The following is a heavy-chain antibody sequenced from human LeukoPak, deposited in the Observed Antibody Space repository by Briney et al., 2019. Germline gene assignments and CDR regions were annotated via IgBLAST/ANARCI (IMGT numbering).Heavy chain of an antibody. CDR3: ASIGGYSRYCYYMDV. V-gene: IGHV1-69*13. CDR1: GGTFSSYA. D-gene: IGHD3-16*01. CDR2: IIPIFGTA. J-gene: IGHJ6*03. Sequence: SVKVSCKASGGTFSSYAISWVRQAPGQGLEWMGGIIPIFGTANYAQKFQGRVTITADESTSTAYMELSSLRSEDTAVYYCASIGGYSRYCYYMDVWGKGTTVTISS.